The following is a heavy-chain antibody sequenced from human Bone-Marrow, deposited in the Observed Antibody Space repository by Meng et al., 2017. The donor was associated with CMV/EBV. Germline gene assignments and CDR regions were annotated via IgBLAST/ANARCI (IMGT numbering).Heavy chain of an antibody. J-gene: IGHJ6*02. D-gene: IGHD6-6*01. V-gene: IGHV3-33*06. CDR3: AKDRGNSSPYGMDV. Sequence: GGSLRLSCAASGFTFKNFGMHWVRQAPGKGLEWVAVIWYDGNNKYFVDSVKGRFTISRDNSKNTLYLQMNSPRAEDTAVYYCAKDRGNSSPYGMDVWGQGTTVTVSS. CDR1: GFTFKNFG. CDR2: IWYDGNNK.